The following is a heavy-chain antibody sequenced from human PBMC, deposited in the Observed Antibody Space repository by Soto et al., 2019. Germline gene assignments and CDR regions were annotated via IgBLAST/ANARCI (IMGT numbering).Heavy chain of an antibody. Sequence: QVQLQQWGAGLSKPSETLSLTCAVYGGSFSGYYWTWIRQPPGKGLEWIGEINHRGNTNYNPSLKRRVTISVDTSKNQFSLQLTSVTAADTAVYYCARQEVPQWFTKGYYGMDVWDQGTTVTVSS. CDR3: ARQEVPQWFTKGYYGMDV. J-gene: IGHJ6*02. CDR2: INHRGNT. CDR1: GGSFSGYY. D-gene: IGHD2-8*01. V-gene: IGHV4-34*01.